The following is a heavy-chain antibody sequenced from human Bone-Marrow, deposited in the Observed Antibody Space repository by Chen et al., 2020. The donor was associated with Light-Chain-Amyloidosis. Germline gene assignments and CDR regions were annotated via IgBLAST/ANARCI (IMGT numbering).Heavy chain of an antibody. CDR2: MRGSGGSR. D-gene: IGHD3-9*01. V-gene: IGHV3-23*04. J-gene: IGHJ3*02. CDR3: AKDISYDDILPGYPADAFDI. Sequence: EVQLVESGGGLLQRGGSLRLSCAASGFAFSSYAMSWVRQAPGKGLEWVSTMRGSGGSRYYGDSVKGQLTISRDNCKNALFLQMNSLRAEDTAVYYCAKDISYDDILPGYPADAFDIWGQGTMVTVSS. CDR1: GFAFSSYA.